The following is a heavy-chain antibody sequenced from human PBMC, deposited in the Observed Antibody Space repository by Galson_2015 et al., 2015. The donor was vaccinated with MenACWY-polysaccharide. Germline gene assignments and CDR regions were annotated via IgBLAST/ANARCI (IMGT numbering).Heavy chain of an antibody. V-gene: IGHV3-30-3*01. D-gene: IGHD4-11*01. J-gene: IGHJ4*02. Sequence: SLRLSCAASGFTFSSIPMYWVRQAPGKGLEWVALISYDGSNKYYADSVKGRFTVSRDNVKNSVYLQMNSLRDEDTALYYCATGDYISQGGRSYWGQGTLVTVSS. CDR2: ISYDGSNK. CDR1: GFTFSSIP. CDR3: ATGDYISQGGRSY.